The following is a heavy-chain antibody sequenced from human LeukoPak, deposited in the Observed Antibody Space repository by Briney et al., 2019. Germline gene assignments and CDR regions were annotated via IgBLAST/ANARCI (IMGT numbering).Heavy chain of an antibody. Sequence: ASVTVSCKASGYPFSNYDINWVRQAPGQGLEWMGWMNPKSGNTGYGQKFQGRVTMTRDSSITTAYVELRNLRSDDTAVYYCTRASLAFGTKYFDPWGQGTLVTVSS. D-gene: IGHD3-10*01. V-gene: IGHV1-8*01. CDR3: TRASLAFGTKYFDP. CDR2: MNPKSGNT. J-gene: IGHJ5*02. CDR1: GYPFSNYD.